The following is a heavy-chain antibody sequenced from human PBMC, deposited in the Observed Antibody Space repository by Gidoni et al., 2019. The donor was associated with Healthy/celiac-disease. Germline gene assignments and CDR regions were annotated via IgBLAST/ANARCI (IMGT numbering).Heavy chain of an antibody. CDR1: GGTFSSST. Sequence: QVQLVQSGAEVKKPGSSVKVSCKASGGTFSSSTISWVRQAPGQGLEWMGRIIPILGIANYAQKFQGRVTITADKSTSTAYMELSSLRSEDTAVYYCARAGGGYCSGGSCYSGGAFDIWGQGTMVTVSS. J-gene: IGHJ3*02. D-gene: IGHD2-15*01. CDR3: ARAGGGYCSGGSCYSGGAFDI. CDR2: IIPILGIA. V-gene: IGHV1-69*02.